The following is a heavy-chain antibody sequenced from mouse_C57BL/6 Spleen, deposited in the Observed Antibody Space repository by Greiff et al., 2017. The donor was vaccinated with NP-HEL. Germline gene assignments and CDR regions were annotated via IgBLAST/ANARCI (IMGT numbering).Heavy chain of an antibody. V-gene: IGHV5-17*01. CDR2: ISSGSSTI. D-gene: IGHD1-1*01. Sequence: DVMLVESGGGLVKPGGSLKLSCAASGFTFSDYGMHWVRQAPEKGLEWVAYISSGSSTIYYADTVKGRFTISRDNAKNTLFLQMTSRRSEDTAMDYCARGDYYGSLYFDYWGQGTTLTVSS. J-gene: IGHJ2*01. CDR3: ARGDYYGSLYFDY. CDR1: GFTFSDYG.